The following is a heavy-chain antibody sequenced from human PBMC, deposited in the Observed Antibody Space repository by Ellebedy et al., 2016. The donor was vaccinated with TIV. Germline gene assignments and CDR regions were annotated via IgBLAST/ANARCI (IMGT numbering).Heavy chain of an antibody. CDR2: ISTYSGKT. V-gene: IGHV1-18*04. CDR1: GYTFTSYG. J-gene: IGHJ6*02. D-gene: IGHD2-15*01. CDR3: ARVAGVVVAPGYYAMDV. Sequence: ASVKVSXKTSGYTFTSYGISWVRQDPGQGLEWVGWISTYSGKTNYAQKYQDRVTMTIDTSTSTAYMELRSLRSDDRGIYYCARVAGVVVAPGYYAMDVWGQGTTVTVSS.